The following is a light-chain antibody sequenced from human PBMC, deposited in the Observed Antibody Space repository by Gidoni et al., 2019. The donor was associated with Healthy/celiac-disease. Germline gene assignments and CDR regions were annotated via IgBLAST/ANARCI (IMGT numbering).Light chain of an antibody. CDR2: DAS. Sequence: EIVLTQSPATLSLSPGERATLSCRASQSVSSYLAWYQQKPGQAPRLLIYDASNRATVIPARFSGSRSGTDFTLTISSLEPEDFAVDYCQQRSNWLFTFXPXTKVDIK. J-gene: IGKJ3*01. V-gene: IGKV3-11*01. CDR3: QQRSNWLFT. CDR1: QSVSSY.